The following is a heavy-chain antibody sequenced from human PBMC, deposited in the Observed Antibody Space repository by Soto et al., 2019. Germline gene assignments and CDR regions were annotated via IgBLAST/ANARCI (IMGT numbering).Heavy chain of an antibody. Sequence: SETLSLTCTVSGSSISGYYWNWVRQPPGKGLEWIGHIYYTGSTNYNPSLRGRVTISVDSSKNQFSLKLSSVTAADTAVYYCARGQYALVVRETWFAPWGQGTLVTVSS. CDR3: ARGQYALVVRETWFAP. CDR2: IYYTGST. V-gene: IGHV4-59*01. D-gene: IGHD2-8*02. CDR1: GSSISGYY. J-gene: IGHJ5*02.